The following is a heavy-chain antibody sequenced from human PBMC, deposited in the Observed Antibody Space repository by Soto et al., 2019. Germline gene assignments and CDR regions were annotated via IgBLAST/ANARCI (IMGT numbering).Heavy chain of an antibody. CDR3: AKDGGRHSGGIDY. CDR1: GGTFSSYS. J-gene: IGHJ4*02. CDR2: IIAIFGTA. V-gene: IGHV1-69*01. D-gene: IGHD3-16*01. Sequence: QVQLVQSGAEVKKPGSSVKVSCKASGGTFSSYSINWVRQAPGQGLEWMGEIIAIFGTANYAQKFQGRVTITAAESTSTAYMELSSLGSEETSVCYCAKDGGRHSGGIDYWGQGTLVTDS.